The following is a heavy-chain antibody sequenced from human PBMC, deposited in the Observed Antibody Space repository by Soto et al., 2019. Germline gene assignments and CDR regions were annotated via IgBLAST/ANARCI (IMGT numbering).Heavy chain of an antibody. CDR1: GGSISSGGYY. D-gene: IGHD7-27*01. Sequence: PSETLSLTCAVSGGSISSGGYYWSWIRQHPGKGLEWIGYIIYSGSTHSNPSLKSRVTLSVDTSKNQFSLKLSSVKTEDTAVYYCTRANWVTFFDYWGQGTLVTVSS. V-gene: IGHV4-31*11. CDR3: TRANWVTFFDY. CDR2: IIYSGST. J-gene: IGHJ4*02.